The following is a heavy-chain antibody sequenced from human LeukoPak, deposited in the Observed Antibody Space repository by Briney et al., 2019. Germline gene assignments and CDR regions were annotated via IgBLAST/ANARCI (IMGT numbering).Heavy chain of an antibody. J-gene: IGHJ6*02. CDR1: GYTFTSYD. CDR2: MNPNSGNT. Sequence: GASVKVSCKASGYTFTSYDINWVRQATGQGLEWMGWMNPNSGNTGYAQKFQGRVTMTRNTSISTAYMELSSLRSEDTAVYYCARGRLAVAGRYYYYGMDVWGQGTTVTVSS. V-gene: IGHV1-8*01. D-gene: IGHD6-19*01. CDR3: ARGRLAVAGRYYYYGMDV.